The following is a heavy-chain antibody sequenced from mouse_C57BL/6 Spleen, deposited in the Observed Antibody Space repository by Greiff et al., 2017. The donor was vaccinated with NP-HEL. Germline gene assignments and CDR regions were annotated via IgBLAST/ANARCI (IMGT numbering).Heavy chain of an antibody. CDR3: ARGDSKGGDFDY. CDR1: GYTFTSYG. V-gene: IGHV1-81*01. J-gene: IGHJ2*01. D-gene: IGHD2-5*01. CDR2: IYPRSGNT. Sequence: VQLQQSGAELARPGASVKLSCKASGYTFTSYGISWVKQRTGQGLEWIGEIYPRSGNTYYNEKFKGKATLTADKSSSTAYMELRSLTSEDSAVYFCARGDSKGGDFDYWGQGTTLTVSS.